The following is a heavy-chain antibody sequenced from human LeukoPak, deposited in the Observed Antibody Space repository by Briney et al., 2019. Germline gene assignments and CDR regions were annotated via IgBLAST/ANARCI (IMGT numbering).Heavy chain of an antibody. CDR3: ARDYDYPWGSYRYDAFDV. CDR2: INSDASTT. J-gene: IGHJ3*01. Sequence: GGSLRLSCAASGFTFSNYWMHWGRQAPGMELVWVSHINSDASTTTYADFVKGRFTISRDNAKNTLYLQMNSLGAEDTAVYYCARDYDYPWGSYRYDAFDVWGQGTVVTVSS. CDR1: GFTFSNYW. V-gene: IGHV3-74*01. D-gene: IGHD3-16*02.